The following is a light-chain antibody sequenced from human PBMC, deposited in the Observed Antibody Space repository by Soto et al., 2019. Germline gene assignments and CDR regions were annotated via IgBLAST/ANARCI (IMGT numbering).Light chain of an antibody. CDR1: QSVSSSY. CDR3: QKYGSSPPLT. J-gene: IGKJ4*01. Sequence: EIVLTQSPGTLSLSPGERATLSCRASQSVSSSYLAWYQQKPGQAPRLLIYGASSRATGIPDRFSGSGSGTDFTLNISRLETEDFAVYYCQKYGSSPPLTFGGGTKVEIK. V-gene: IGKV3-20*01. CDR2: GAS.